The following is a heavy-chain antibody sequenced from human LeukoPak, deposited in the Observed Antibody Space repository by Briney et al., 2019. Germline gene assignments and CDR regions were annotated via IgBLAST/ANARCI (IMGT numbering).Heavy chain of an antibody. V-gene: IGHV1-24*01. CDR3: ATATTYYDFWSGYSFSF. Sequence: GASVKVSCKVSGYTLTELSMHWVRQAPGKGLGWMGGFDPEDGETIYAQKFQGRVTMTEDTSTDTAYMELSSLRSEDTAVYYCATATTYYDFWSGYSFSFWGQGTLVTVSS. CDR2: FDPEDGET. J-gene: IGHJ4*02. D-gene: IGHD3-3*01. CDR1: GYTLTELS.